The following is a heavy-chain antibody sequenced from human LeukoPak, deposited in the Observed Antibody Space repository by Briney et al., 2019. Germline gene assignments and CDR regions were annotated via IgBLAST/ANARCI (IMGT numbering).Heavy chain of an antibody. CDR2: ISNNGGYT. CDR1: GFTFSSSA. Sequence: GGSLRLSCAASGFTFSSSAMSWVRQAPGKGLEWVSAISNNGGYTYYADSVQGRFTISRDNSKSTLCLQMNSLRAEDTAVYYCARCTIGDGSGWCTWFAPWGQGTLVTVSS. CDR3: ARCTIGDGSGWCTWFAP. D-gene: IGHD6-19*01. V-gene: IGHV3-23*01. J-gene: IGHJ5*02.